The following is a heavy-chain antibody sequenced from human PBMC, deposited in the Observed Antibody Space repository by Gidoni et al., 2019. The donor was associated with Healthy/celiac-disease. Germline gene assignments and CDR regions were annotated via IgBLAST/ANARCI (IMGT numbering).Heavy chain of an antibody. CDR1: GFTFSSYA. CDR3: AKDRGAGQWLVLGIYDY. J-gene: IGHJ4*02. Sequence: EVQLLESGGGLVQPGGSLRLSCAASGFTFSSYAMSWVRQAPGKGLEWVSAISGSGGSTYYADSVKARFTISRDNSKNTLYLQMNSLRAEDTAVYYCAKDRGAGQWLVLGIYDYWGQGTLVTVSS. V-gene: IGHV3-23*01. CDR2: ISGSGGST. D-gene: IGHD6-19*01.